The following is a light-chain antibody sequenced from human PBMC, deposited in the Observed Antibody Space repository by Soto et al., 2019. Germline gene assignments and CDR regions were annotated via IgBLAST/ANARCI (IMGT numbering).Light chain of an antibody. CDR1: QSISSY. J-gene: IGKJ1*01. CDR2: AGS. Sequence: DIQMTQSPSSLSASVGDRVTITCRASQSISSYLNWYEQKPGKDPKLLIYAGSNLQSGVPSRFSGSGSGTYFTLTISSLQPEYFATYYCQQSYSWTFGQGTKVEIK. V-gene: IGKV1-39*01. CDR3: QQSYSWT.